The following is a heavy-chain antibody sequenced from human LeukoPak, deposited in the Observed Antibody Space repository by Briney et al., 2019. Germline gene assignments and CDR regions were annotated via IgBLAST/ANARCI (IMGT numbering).Heavy chain of an antibody. CDR2: INSDGSST. V-gene: IGHV3-74*01. D-gene: IGHD2-21*02. CDR3: ASSRAYCGGDCYSDALYYFDY. J-gene: IGHJ4*02. CDR1: GFNFNTYW. Sequence: GGSLRLSCAASGFNFNTYWMSWVRQAPGKGLVWVSRINSDGSSTSYADSVKGRFTISRDNAKNTLYLQMNSLRAEDTAVYYCASSRAYCGGDCYSDALYYFDYWGQGTLVTVSS.